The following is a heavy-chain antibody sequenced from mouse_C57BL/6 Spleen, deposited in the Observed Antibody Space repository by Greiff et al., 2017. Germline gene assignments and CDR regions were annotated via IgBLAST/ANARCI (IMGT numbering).Heavy chain of an antibody. D-gene: IGHD2-4*01. CDR3: ARGDYDYDFDY. Sequence: EVQGVESGGDLVKPGGSLKLSCAASGFTFSSYGMSWVRQTPDKRLEWVATISSGGSYTYYPDSVKGRFTISRDNAKNTLYLQMSSLKSEDTAMYYCARGDYDYDFDYWGQGTTLTVSS. CDR1: GFTFSSYG. CDR2: ISSGGSYT. J-gene: IGHJ2*01. V-gene: IGHV5-6*01.